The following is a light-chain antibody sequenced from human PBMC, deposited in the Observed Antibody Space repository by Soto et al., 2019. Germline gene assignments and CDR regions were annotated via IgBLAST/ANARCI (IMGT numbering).Light chain of an antibody. CDR3: SSYTRDTALV. CDR1: SSDVGTYNY. Sequence: QSALTQPASVSGSPGQSITISCTGTSSDVGTYNYVSWYQHHPGKAPQLIMYEVSNRPSGVSNRFSGSKSGSTASLNSSGLQAEDEADYHCSSYTRDTALVFGTGTKVTVL. V-gene: IGLV2-14*01. J-gene: IGLJ1*01. CDR2: EVS.